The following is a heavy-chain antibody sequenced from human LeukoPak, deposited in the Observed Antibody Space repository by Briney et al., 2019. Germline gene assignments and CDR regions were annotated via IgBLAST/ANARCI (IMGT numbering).Heavy chain of an antibody. D-gene: IGHD1-14*01. CDR3: ARGSQTGHSRFDY. V-gene: IGHV3-48*01. CDR1: GFTFDDYG. CDR2: ISSSSSTI. Sequence: GGSLRLSCAASGFTFDDYGMSWVRQAPGKGLEWVSYISSSSSTIYYADSVKGRFTISRDNAKNSLSLLMNSLRAEDTAVYYCARGSQTGHSRFDYWGQGTLVTVSS. J-gene: IGHJ4*02.